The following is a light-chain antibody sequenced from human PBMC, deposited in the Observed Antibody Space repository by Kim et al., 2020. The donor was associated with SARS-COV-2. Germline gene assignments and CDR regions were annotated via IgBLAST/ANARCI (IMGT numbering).Light chain of an antibody. CDR1: QSVSSN. Sequence: WSPGERATLSCRASQSVSSNLAWYQQKPGQAPRLLIYDASKRAPGIPARFSGSGSGTDFSLTITSLEFEDSAVYYCQQRSDWPITFGQGTRLEIK. J-gene: IGKJ5*01. V-gene: IGKV3-11*01. CDR2: DAS. CDR3: QQRSDWPIT.